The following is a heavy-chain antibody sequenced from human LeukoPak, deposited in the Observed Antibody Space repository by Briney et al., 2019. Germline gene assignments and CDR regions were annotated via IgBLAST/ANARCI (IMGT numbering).Heavy chain of an antibody. V-gene: IGHV4-34*01. Sequence: SETLSLTCAVYGGSFSGYYWSGSRQPPGKGLEWGGEINHSGSTNYNPSLKSRVTISVDTSKNQFSLELSSVTAADTAVYYCAGAYIVVASRAFDIWGQGTMVTVSS. CDR2: INHSGST. J-gene: IGHJ3*02. CDR3: AGAYIVVASRAFDI. D-gene: IGHD2-2*01. CDR1: GGSFSGYY.